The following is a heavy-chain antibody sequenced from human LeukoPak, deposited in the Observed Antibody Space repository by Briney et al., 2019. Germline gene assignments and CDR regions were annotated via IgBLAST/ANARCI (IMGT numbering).Heavy chain of an antibody. CDR2: ISYYGSNK. D-gene: IGHD2-15*01. Sequence: GWSLRLSCAASGFTFSSYSMHWVRQAPGKGLEWVAVISYYGSNKYYADTVEGTFTISRANSKNSLYLKMNSLRAEDRAVYYCARDGARYCSGGSCWGVGYIEDWGQGTLVTVSS. V-gene: IGHV3-30-3*01. J-gene: IGHJ4*02. CDR3: ARDGARYCSGGSCWGVGYIED. CDR1: GFTFSSYS.